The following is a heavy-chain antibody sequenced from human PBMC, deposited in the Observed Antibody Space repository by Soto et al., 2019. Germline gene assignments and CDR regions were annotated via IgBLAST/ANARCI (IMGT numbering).Heavy chain of an antibody. J-gene: IGHJ1*01. CDR3: ARDLDGLHDDTSGPFPRPG. CDR2: IHSSGSI. D-gene: IGHD3-22*01. Sequence: SETLSFTCTVSGGSISSDDYYWSWIRQAPGRGLEWIGYIHSSGSIYYNPSLKSRATMSIDTAGNQFSLKVSSVTVADTAVYYCARDLDGLHDDTSGPFPRPGWGQGTLVTVSS. V-gene: IGHV4-30-4*01. CDR1: GGSISSDDYY.